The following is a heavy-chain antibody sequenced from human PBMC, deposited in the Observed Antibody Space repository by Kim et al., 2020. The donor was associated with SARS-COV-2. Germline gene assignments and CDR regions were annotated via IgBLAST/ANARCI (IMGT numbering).Heavy chain of an antibody. J-gene: IGHJ6*02. CDR3: ARLFTGTTYGMDV. Sequence: GESLKISCKGSGYIFSTYWITWVRQMPGKGLEWMGRIDPSDSYTNYSPSFQGHVTISVDNSISTAYLQWSSLKAPDTAMYYCARLFTGTTYGMDVWGQGTTVTVSS. V-gene: IGHV5-10-1*01. CDR1: GYIFSTYW. D-gene: IGHD1-7*01. CDR2: IDPSDSYT.